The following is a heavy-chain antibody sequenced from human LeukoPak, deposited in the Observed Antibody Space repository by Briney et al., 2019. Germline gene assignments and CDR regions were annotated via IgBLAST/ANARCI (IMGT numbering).Heavy chain of an antibody. CDR1: GYTFTGYY. CDR2: INPNSGGT. CDR3: VRDGSALPPYYFDY. D-gene: IGHD1-26*01. V-gene: IGHV1-2*02. Sequence: ASVKVSCKASGYTFTGYYMHWVRQAPGQGLEWMGWINPNSGGTNYAQKFQGRVTMTRDTSISTAYMELSRLRSDDTAVYYCVRDGSALPPYYFDYWGQGTLVTVSS. J-gene: IGHJ4*02.